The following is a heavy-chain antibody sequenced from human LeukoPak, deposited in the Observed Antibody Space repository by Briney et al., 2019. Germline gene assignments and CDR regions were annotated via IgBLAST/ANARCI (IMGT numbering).Heavy chain of an antibody. CDR3: ARDGGYSYGYGPFDY. V-gene: IGHV3-30*03. CDR1: GFTFSSYG. CDR2: ISYDGSNK. D-gene: IGHD5-18*01. J-gene: IGHJ4*02. Sequence: GGSLRLSCAASGFTFSSYGMHWVRQAPGKGLEWVAVISYDGSNKYYADSVKGRFAISRDNSKNTLYLQMNSLRAEDTAVYYCARDGGYSYGYGPFDYWGQGTLVTVSS.